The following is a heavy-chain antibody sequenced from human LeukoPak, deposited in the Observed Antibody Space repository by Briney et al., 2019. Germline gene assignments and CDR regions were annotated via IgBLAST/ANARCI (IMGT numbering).Heavy chain of an antibody. J-gene: IGHJ4*02. Sequence: PGGSLRLSCAASGLTFSSYATSWVRQAPGKGLEWVSVISGSDDTTYYADSVKGRITISRDNSKNTLYVQMNSLRAEDTAVYYCAKGLGGSCHSGLDHWGQGTLVTVSS. CDR2: ISGSDDTT. CDR3: AKGLGGSCHSGLDH. D-gene: IGHD2-15*01. CDR1: GLTFSSYA. V-gene: IGHV3-23*01.